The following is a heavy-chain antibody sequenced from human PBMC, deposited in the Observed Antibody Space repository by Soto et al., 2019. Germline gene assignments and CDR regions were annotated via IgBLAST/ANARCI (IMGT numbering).Heavy chain of an antibody. J-gene: IGHJ6*03. V-gene: IGHV1-2*04. D-gene: IGHD1-26*01. CDR3: ARESGGATATLDYYYFYMDV. CDR2: INPNSGRT. CDR1: GYAFSEYY. Sequence: QVQLVQSGAEVKKPGASVKVSCKASGYAFSEYYIHWMRQAPGQGLEWMGWINPNSGRTKSAQKSQGWVTMTRDTSIRTVYMELSRLRSDDTAVYYCARESGGATATLDYYYFYMDVWGKGTTVTVSS.